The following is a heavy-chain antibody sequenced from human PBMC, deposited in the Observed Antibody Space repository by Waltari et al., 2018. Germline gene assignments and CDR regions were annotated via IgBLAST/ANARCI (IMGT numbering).Heavy chain of an antibody. CDR1: GFLFRSYW. J-gene: IGHJ6*02. CDR2: INGDGSGT. V-gene: IGHV3-74*01. Sequence: EVQLVESGGGLVQPGGSLRLSCTASGFLFRSYWMQWVRQVPGEGLVCVSRINGDGSGTTYADSVKGRFTITRDNARNTLYLEINSVRTEDTGVYYCAREENYYYAMDVWGQGTAVTVSS. CDR3: AREENYYYAMDV.